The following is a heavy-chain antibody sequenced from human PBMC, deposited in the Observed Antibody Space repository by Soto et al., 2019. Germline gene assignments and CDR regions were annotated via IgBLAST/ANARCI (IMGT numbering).Heavy chain of an antibody. CDR3: AKLHRYGYCTRSHLDY. CDR2: ISGSGGST. CDR1: GFTFSSYA. Sequence: GGSLRLSCAASGFTFSSYAMSWVRQAPGKGLEWVSAISGSGGSTYYADSVKGRFTISRDNSKNTLYLQMNSLRAEDTAVYYCAKLHRYGYCTRSHLDYWGQGTLVTVSS. V-gene: IGHV3-23*01. J-gene: IGHJ4*02. D-gene: IGHD3-3*01.